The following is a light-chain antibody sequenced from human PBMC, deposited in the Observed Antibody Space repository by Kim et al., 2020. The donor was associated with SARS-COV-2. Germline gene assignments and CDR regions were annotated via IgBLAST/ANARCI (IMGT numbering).Light chain of an antibody. V-gene: IGLV3-1*01. CDR3: QAWDSNTYYV. CDR1: TLGNKY. J-gene: IGLJ1*01. CDR2: QNN. Sequence: SYELTQPPSVSVSPGQTASITCSGDTLGNKYVCWNQQKPGQSPVLVIYQNNERPSGIPERFSGSNSGNTATLTISGTQAMDEADYYCQAWDSNTYYVFGSGTKVTVL.